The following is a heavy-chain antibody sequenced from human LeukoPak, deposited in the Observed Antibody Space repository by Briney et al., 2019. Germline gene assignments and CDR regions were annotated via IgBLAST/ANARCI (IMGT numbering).Heavy chain of an antibody. J-gene: IGHJ3*02. CDR3: VRVSSSIGAPGSDALDI. Sequence: GGSLRLSCAASGFTFDDYAMHWVRQAPGKGLEWVSLISWDGGSTYYADSVKGRFTISRDNAKNSLYLQMNSLRAEDTAVYYCVRVSSSIGAPGSDALDIWGQGTMVTVSS. D-gene: IGHD6-13*01. V-gene: IGHV3-43D*03. CDR2: ISWDGGST. CDR1: GFTFDDYA.